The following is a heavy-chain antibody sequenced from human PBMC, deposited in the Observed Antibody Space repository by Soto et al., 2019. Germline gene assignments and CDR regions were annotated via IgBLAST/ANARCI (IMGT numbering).Heavy chain of an antibody. D-gene: IGHD2-15*01. J-gene: IGHJ6*02. CDR2: ISAYNGNT. V-gene: IGHV1-18*04. CDR3: AAQGCGGSCYRYYYYCMEV. CDR1: GYTFTSYG. Sequence: ASVKVSCKASGYTFTSYGISWVRQAPGQGPEWMGWISAYNGNTNYAQKLQGRVIMTTDTSTSTVYMELRSLRSDDTAVYYCAAQGCGGSCYRYYYYCMEVWGQGTTVTVSS.